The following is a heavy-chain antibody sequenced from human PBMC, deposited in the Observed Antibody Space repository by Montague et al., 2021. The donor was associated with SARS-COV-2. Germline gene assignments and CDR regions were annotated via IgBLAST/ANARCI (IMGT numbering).Heavy chain of an antibody. D-gene: IGHD3-10*01. CDR2: IYPSGST. CDR1: GGSISSGSYY. V-gene: IGHV4-61*02. Sequence: TLSLTCTVSGGSISSGSYYWSWIRQPAGKGLEWFGRIYPSGSTNYXXXLKRRVTISVDTSKNQFSLRLTSVTAADTAVYYCARASRPRQFRGIIFVNAMDVSGQGTTVTVSS. CDR3: ARASRPRQFRGIIFVNAMDV. J-gene: IGHJ6*02.